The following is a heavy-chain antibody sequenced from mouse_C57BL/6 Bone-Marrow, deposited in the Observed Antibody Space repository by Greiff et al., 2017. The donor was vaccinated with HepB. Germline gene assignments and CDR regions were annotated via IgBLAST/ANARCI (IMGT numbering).Heavy chain of an antibody. CDR1: GFTFSSYG. V-gene: IGHV5-6*01. J-gene: IGHJ2*01. Sequence: EVQLKESGGDLVKPGGSLKLSCAASGFTFSSYGMSWVRQTPDKRLEWVATISSGGSYTYYPDSVKGRFTISRDNAKKTLYLQMSSLKSEDTAMYYCARQAFFDYWGQGTTLTVSS. CDR2: ISSGGSYT. CDR3: ARQAFFDY.